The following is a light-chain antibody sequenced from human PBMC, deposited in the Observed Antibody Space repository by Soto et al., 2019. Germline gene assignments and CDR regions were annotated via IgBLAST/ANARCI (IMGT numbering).Light chain of an antibody. CDR2: DVS. J-gene: IGLJ1*01. Sequence: QAVVTQPRSVSGSPGQSVTISCTGSSSDVGGYNYVSWYQQHPGKVPKLMIYDVSKRPSGVPDRFSGSKSGNTASLTISGLQAEDEADYYCCSYAGNYYVFGTGTKLTVL. V-gene: IGLV2-11*01. CDR1: SSDVGGYNY. CDR3: CSYAGNYYV.